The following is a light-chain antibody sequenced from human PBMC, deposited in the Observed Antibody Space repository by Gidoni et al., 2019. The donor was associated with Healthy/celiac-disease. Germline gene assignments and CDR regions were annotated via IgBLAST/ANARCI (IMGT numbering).Light chain of an antibody. CDR2: AAS. Sequence: DIQMTQSPSSLSASVGDRVTITCRASQSISSYLNWYHQKPGKAPKLLIYAASSLQSGVPSRCSGSGSGTDFTLTISSLQPEDFATYYCQQSYSTPPAFGQGTKLEIK. V-gene: IGKV1-39*01. CDR1: QSISSY. CDR3: QQSYSTPPA. J-gene: IGKJ2*01.